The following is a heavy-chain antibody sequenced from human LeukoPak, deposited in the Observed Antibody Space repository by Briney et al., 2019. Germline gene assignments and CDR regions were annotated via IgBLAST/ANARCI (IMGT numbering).Heavy chain of an antibody. CDR1: GYTFTSYY. CDR2: INPSGGST. J-gene: IGHJ3*02. D-gene: IGHD3-22*01. V-gene: IGHV1-46*01. CDR3: ARHYDSSGYYHDAFDI. Sequence: ASVKVSCKASGYTFTSYYMHWVRQAPGQGLEWTGIINPSGGSTSYAQKFQGRVTMTRDTSTSTVYMELSSLRSEDTAVYYCARHYDSSGYYHDAFDIWGQGTMVTVSS.